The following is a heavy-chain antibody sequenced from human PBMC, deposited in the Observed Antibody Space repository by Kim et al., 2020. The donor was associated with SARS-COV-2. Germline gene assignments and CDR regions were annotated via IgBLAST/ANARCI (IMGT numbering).Heavy chain of an antibody. CDR1: GGSFSGYY. CDR2: INHSGST. J-gene: IGHJ4*02. D-gene: IGHD2-15*01. V-gene: IGHV4-34*01. Sequence: SETLSLTCAVYGGSFSGYYWSWIRQPPGKGLEWIGEINHSGSTNVNPSLKSRVTISVDTSKNQFSLKLSSVTAADTAVYYCARGVYCSGGSCYLPFDYWGQGILVSVSS. CDR3: ARGVYCSGGSCYLPFDY.